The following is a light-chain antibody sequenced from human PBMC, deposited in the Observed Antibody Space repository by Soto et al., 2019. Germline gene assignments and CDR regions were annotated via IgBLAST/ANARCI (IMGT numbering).Light chain of an antibody. V-gene: IGLV2-14*01. Sequence: QSALTQPASLSGSPGQSITISCTGTSSDIGAYDYVSWFQQHPGKAPKLMISEVNNRPSGVSNRFSGSKSGNTAYLTISGLQVEDEAEYYCSSYTSGSALYVFGTGTKVTVL. J-gene: IGLJ1*01. CDR2: EVN. CDR3: SSYTSGSALYV. CDR1: SSDIGAYDY.